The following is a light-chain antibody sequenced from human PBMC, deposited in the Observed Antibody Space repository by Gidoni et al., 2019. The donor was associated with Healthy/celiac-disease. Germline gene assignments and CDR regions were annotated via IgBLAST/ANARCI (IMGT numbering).Light chain of an antibody. CDR2: GAS. J-gene: IGKJ2*03. Sequence: VLTQSPGTLSLSPGERATLSCRASQSVSSSYLAWYQQKPGQAPRLLIYGASSRATGIPDRFSGSGSGTDFTLTISRLEPEDFAVYYCQQYGSSPPYSFGQGTKLEIK. CDR3: QQYGSSPPYS. CDR1: QSVSSSY. V-gene: IGKV3-20*01.